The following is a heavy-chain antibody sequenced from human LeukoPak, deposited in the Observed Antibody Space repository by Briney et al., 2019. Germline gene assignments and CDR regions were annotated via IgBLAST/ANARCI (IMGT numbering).Heavy chain of an antibody. CDR1: GGSFSGYY. D-gene: IGHD5-18*01. Sequence: PSESLSLTCAVYGGSFSGYYWSWIRQPPGKGLEWIGEINHSGSTDYNPSLKSRVTISVDTSKNQFSLKLSSVTAADTAVYYCARLVESYGYFDYWGQGTLVTVSS. J-gene: IGHJ4*02. CDR3: ARLVESYGYFDY. V-gene: IGHV4-34*01. CDR2: INHSGST.